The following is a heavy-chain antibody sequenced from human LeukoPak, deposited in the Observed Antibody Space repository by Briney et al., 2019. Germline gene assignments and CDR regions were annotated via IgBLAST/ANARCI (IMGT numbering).Heavy chain of an antibody. D-gene: IGHD4-17*01. CDR2: ISSRGNSR. J-gene: IGHJ3*02. CDR1: GFTFSSYE. V-gene: IGHV3-48*03. Sequence: GGSLRLSCAASGFTFSSYEMSWVRQAPGKGLEWISYISSRGNSRYHSDSVKGRFTISRDNAKNSLYLQMNSLRAEDTAVYYCARDGGNDYGDYATINAFDIWGQGTMVTVSS. CDR3: ARDGGNDYGDYATINAFDI.